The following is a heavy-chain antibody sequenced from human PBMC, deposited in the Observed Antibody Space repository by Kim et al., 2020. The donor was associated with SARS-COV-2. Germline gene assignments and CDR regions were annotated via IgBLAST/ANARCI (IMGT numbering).Heavy chain of an antibody. CDR2: IYYSETA. J-gene: IGHJ4*02. Sequence: GSLSLTCTVSGVSINDYYWNWIRQVPGKGLEWIGDIYYSETAKTTPSLRSRVSISIDTSNSSVSLRLTSVTAADTAVYYCASLPPAGSPTTCWGQGALVTVSA. D-gene: IGHD6-13*01. CDR1: GVSINDYY. V-gene: IGHV4-59*13. CDR3: ASLPPAGSPTTC.